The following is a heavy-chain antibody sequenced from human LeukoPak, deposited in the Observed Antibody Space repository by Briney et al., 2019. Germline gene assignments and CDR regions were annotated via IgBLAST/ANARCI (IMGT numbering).Heavy chain of an antibody. CDR3: AAAPGAGYYDTTGYRQLDY. CDR1: GYTFTSYY. J-gene: IGHJ4*02. Sequence: ASVKVSCKASGYTFTSYYMHWVRQAPGQGLEWMGIINPSGGSTNYAQKFQERVTITRDMSTTTAYMEMRSLRSDDTAVYYCAAAPGAGYYDTTGYRQLDYWGQGTLVTVSS. D-gene: IGHD3-22*01. CDR2: INPSGGST. V-gene: IGHV1-46*01.